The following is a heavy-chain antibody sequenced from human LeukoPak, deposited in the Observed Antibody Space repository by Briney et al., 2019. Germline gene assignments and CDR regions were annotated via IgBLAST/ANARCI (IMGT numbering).Heavy chain of an antibody. CDR2: IHSSGYT. V-gene: IGHV4-39*02. CDR1: GGSIRSSRFY. Sequence: SETLSLTCTVSGGSIRSSRFYWGWIRQPPGKGLEWIGSIHSSGYTSYTPSLKSRVAISVDTSKNQFSLRLRSVTAPDTAVYYCARDYGDYFDYWGQGTLVTVSS. CDR3: ARDYGDYFDY. D-gene: IGHD4-17*01. J-gene: IGHJ4*02.